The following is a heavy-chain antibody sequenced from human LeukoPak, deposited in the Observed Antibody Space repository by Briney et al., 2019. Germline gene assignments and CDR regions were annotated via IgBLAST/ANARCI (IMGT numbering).Heavy chain of an antibody. J-gene: IGHJ4*02. Sequence: PGRSLRLSCAASGFPFSSYGMHWVRQAPGKGLEWVARLVYDERSDYADSVKGRFSISRDNPKNTLFLDMSDLRVEDTAVYYCARAIKGVATSLAGYWGQGTLVTVSS. D-gene: IGHD5-12*01. V-gene: IGHV3-33*01. CDR2: LVYDERS. CDR3: ARAIKGVATSLAGY. CDR1: GFPFSSYG.